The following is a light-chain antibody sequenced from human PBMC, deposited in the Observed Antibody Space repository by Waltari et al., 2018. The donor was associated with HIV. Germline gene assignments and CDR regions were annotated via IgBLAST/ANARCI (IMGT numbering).Light chain of an antibody. CDR2: SNN. CDR3: AAWDDSLNGWV. V-gene: IGLV1-44*01. Sequence: QSVLTQPPSASGTPGQRVTISCSGSSSNIGSNTVNCYQQLPGTAPKLLIYSNNQRPSGVPDRVSGSKSGTSASLAISGLQSEDEADYYCAAWDDSLNGWVFGGGTKLTVL. CDR1: SSNIGSNT. J-gene: IGLJ3*02.